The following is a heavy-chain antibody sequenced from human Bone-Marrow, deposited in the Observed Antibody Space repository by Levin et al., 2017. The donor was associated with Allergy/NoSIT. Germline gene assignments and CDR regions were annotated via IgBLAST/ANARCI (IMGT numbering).Heavy chain of an antibody. CDR3: ASSALVATLDS. CDR2: IYHDGGA. D-gene: IGHD1-26*01. CDR1: GASISSSNS. J-gene: IGHJ4*02. V-gene: IGHV4-4*02. Sequence: SQTLSLTCAVSGASISSSNSWNWVRQPPGMGLEWIGEIYHDGGARYNVSLRSRATISVDTSKNTFSLKLTSVTAADTAVYYCASSALVATLDSCGLGTLVTVSS.